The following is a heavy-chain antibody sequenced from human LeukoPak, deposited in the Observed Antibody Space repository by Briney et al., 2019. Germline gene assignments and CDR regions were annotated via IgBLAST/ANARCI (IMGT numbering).Heavy chain of an antibody. D-gene: IGHD4-11*01. CDR1: GGSISSGDYY. CDR2: IYYSGGT. J-gene: IGHJ5*02. CDR3: AREGDYSNYSWFDP. V-gene: IGHV4-30-4*01. Sequence: KPSQTLSLTCTVSGGSISSGDYYWSWIRQPPGKGLEWIGYIYYSGGTYYNPSLKSRVTISVDTSKNQFSLKLSSVTAADTAVYYCAREGDYSNYSWFDPWGQGTLVTVSS.